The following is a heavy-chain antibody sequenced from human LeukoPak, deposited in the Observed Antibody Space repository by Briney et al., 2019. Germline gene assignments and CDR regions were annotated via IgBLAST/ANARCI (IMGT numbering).Heavy chain of an antibody. CDR3: AKSGSGWYGGGFDY. Sequence: PGVSVTLSCAASGFTFSSLPMIWLRQAPGQGLEWVLAISGSGGSTYYTHSVKGRFTISRDNSKNTLYLQMNSLRAEGTAVYYCAKSGSGWYGGGFDYWGQGTLVTVSS. D-gene: IGHD6-19*01. V-gene: IGHV3-23*01. CDR2: ISGSGGST. CDR1: GFTFSSLP. J-gene: IGHJ4*02.